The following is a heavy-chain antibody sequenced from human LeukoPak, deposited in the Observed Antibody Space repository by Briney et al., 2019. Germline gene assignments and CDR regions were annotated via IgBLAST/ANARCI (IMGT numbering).Heavy chain of an antibody. CDR1: GGSISSYY. J-gene: IGHJ4*02. CDR3: ARGAGYSSGWYVI. CDR2: IYYSGST. D-gene: IGHD6-19*01. V-gene: IGHV4-39*07. Sequence: SETLSLTCSVSGGSISSYYWGWIRQPPGKGLEWIGSIYYSGSTYYNPSLKSRVTISVDTSKNQFSLKLSSVTAADTAVYYCARGAGYSSGWYVIWGQGTLVTVSS.